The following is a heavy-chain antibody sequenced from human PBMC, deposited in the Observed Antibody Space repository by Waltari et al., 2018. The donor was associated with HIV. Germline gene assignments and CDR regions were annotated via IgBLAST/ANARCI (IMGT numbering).Heavy chain of an antibody. D-gene: IGHD6-13*01. Sequence: EVQLVESGGGLVKRGGHIGPCGRATDCRFSTYTMNWVRQAPGKWREWVSSSSSSVTYIYYADSVKGRFSNSRDNAKNSLSLQMNSLTAEDTAVDYCARYSRAGHDFDIWGQGTMVTVSS. CDR3: ARYSRAGHDFDI. V-gene: IGHV3-21*01. CDR2: SSSSVTYI. CDR1: DCRFSTYT. J-gene: IGHJ3*02.